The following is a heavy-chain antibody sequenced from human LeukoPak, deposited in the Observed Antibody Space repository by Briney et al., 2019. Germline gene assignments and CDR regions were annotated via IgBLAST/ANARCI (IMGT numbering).Heavy chain of an antibody. D-gene: IGHD5-24*01. CDR1: GGTFSSYA. Sequence: SSVKVSCKASGGTFSSYAISWVRQAPGQGLEWMGRIIPIFGTANYAQKFQGRVTITTDEATSTAYMELSRLRSEDTDVYYCARPYKRDGYNLAFDIWGQGTMVTVSS. CDR3: ARPYKRDGYNLAFDI. CDR2: IIPIFGTA. V-gene: IGHV1-69*05. J-gene: IGHJ3*02.